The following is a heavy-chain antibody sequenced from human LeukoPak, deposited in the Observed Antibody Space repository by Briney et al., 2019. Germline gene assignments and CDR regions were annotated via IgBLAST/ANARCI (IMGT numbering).Heavy chain of an antibody. J-gene: IGHJ4*02. CDR1: GFSFSDYY. D-gene: IGHD5-12*01. Sequence: GGSLILSCAASGFSFSDYYMNWVRQAPGKGLEWVSSISSSSSYIYYADSVKGRFTISRDNAKNSLYLQMNSLRAEDTAVYYCARDARYSGHDYWGQGTLVTVSS. CDR2: ISSSSSYI. V-gene: IGHV3-21*01. CDR3: ARDARYSGHDY.